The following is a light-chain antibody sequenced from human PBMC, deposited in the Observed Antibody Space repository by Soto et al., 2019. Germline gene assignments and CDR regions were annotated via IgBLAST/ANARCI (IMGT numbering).Light chain of an antibody. Sequence: DIQLTQSPSSLSASVGDRISLRCQASQYISYYLSWYQQKPGQAPNLLIYGASNLEPGVPSRFSGSGSGTDFSLTISSLQPEDIATYYCQQYDNLPITFGHGTRLEIK. CDR1: QYISYY. J-gene: IGKJ5*01. V-gene: IGKV1-33*01. CDR3: QQYDNLPIT. CDR2: GAS.